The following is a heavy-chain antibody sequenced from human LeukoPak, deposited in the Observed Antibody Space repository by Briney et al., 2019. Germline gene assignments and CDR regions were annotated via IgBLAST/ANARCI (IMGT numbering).Heavy chain of an antibody. Sequence: SETLSLTCTVSGGSISSGGYYWSWIRQHPGKGLEWIGYIYYSGSTYYNPSLKSRVTISVDTSKNQFSLKLSSVTAADTAVFYCAREKVTTDLYFDYWGQGTLVTVSS. CDR3: AREKVTTDLYFDY. D-gene: IGHD4-11*01. J-gene: IGHJ4*02. CDR1: GGSISSGGYY. CDR2: IYYSGST. V-gene: IGHV4-31*03.